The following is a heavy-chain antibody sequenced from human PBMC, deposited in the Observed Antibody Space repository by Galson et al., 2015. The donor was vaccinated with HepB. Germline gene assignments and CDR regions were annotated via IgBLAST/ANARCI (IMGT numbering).Heavy chain of an antibody. J-gene: IGHJ5*02. CDR2: INTNTGNP. Sequence: SVKVSCKASGYTFTNYGVNWVRQAPGQGLEWMGWINTNTGNPTYAQGFTGRLVFSLDTSVSTAHPQISSLKAEDTAVYYCARDLTVSLDPWGQGTLVTVSS. CDR1: GYTFTNYG. V-gene: IGHV7-4-1*02. D-gene: IGHD2/OR15-2a*01. CDR3: ARDLTVSLDP.